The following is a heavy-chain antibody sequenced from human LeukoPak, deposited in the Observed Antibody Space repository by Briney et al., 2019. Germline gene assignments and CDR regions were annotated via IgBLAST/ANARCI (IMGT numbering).Heavy chain of an antibody. CDR1: GGSISSGDYY. CDR3: AREIAVAGSYYFDY. D-gene: IGHD6-19*01. J-gene: IGHJ4*02. Sequence: SETLSLTCTVSGGSISSGDYYWNWIRQPPGKGLEWIGYIYYSGSTYYNPSLKSRVTISVDTSKNQFSLKLSSVTAADTAVYYCAREIAVAGSYYFDYWGQGTLVTVSS. CDR2: IYYSGST. V-gene: IGHV4-30-4*01.